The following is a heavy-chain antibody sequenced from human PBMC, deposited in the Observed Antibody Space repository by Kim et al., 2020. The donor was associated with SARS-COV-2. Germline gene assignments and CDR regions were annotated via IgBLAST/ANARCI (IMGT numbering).Heavy chain of an antibody. D-gene: IGHD3-16*01. V-gene: IGHV3-48*02. CDR2: ITTSSTTT. J-gene: IGHJ3*02. CDR3: VRDRMGGSFDI. Sequence: GGSLRLSCATSGFTFSTYDMNWVRQAPGKGLEWLSFITTSSTTTNYADSVEGRFTISRDNAKNSLYLQMNSLRDEDTALYYCVRDRMGGSFDILGHWTM. CDR1: GFTFSTYD.